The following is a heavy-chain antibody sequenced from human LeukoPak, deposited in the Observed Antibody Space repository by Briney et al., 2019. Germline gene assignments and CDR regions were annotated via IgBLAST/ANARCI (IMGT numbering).Heavy chain of an antibody. J-gene: IGHJ4*02. CDR1: GGSISSYY. CDR2: IYYSGST. V-gene: IGHV4-59*08. Sequence: PSETLSLTCTVSGGSISSYYWSWIRQPPGKGLEWIGYIYYSGSTNYNPSLKSRVTISVDTSKNQFSLKLSSVTAADTAVYYCVRNTLFDYFDYWGQGTLVTVSS. D-gene: IGHD2-2*02. CDR3: VRNTLFDYFDY.